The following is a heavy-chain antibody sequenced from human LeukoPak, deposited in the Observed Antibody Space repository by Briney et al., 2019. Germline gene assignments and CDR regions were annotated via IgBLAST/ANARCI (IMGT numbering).Heavy chain of an antibody. CDR2: IYYSGST. D-gene: IGHD6-13*01. CDR1: GGSISSYY. J-gene: IGHJ4*02. Sequence: SETLSLTCTVSGGSISSYYWSWIGQPPGKGLEWIGYIYYSGSTNYNPSLKSRVTISVDTSKNQFSLKLSSVTAADTAVYYCARDRGYSSSWYVDYWGQGTLVTVSS. CDR3: ARDRGYSSSWYVDY. V-gene: IGHV4-59*01.